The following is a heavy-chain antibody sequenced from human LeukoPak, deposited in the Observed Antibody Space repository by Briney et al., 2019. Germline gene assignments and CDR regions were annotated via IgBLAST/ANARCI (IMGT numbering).Heavy chain of an antibody. D-gene: IGHD3-3*01. Sequence: SSETLSLPCAVYGGSLSVYYWRWLRQPPGKGLEWIGEINHSGSTNYNPSLKSRVTISVDTSKNQFSLKLSSVTAADTAVYYCARDERITIFGVVSTGFDPWGQGTLVTVSS. CDR3: ARDERITIFGVVSTGFDP. CDR1: GGSLSVYY. V-gene: IGHV4-34*01. J-gene: IGHJ5*02. CDR2: INHSGST.